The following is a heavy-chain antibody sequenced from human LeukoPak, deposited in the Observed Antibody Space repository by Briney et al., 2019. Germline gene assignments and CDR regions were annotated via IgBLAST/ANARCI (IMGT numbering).Heavy chain of an antibody. Sequence: PSETLSLTCAVSGGSISSNNWWSWVRQPPGKGLEWIGEVYHSGSTYYNPSLKSRVTISVDTSKNQFSLKLSSVTAADTAVYYCARVPWELLSWYFDLWGRGTLVTVSS. CDR3: ARVPWELLSWYFDL. V-gene: IGHV4-4*02. J-gene: IGHJ2*01. D-gene: IGHD1-26*01. CDR2: VYHSGST. CDR1: GGSISSNNW.